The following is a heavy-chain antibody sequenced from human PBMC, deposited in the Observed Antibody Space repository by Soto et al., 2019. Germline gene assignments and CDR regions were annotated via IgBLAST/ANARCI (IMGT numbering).Heavy chain of an antibody. Sequence: PGGSLRLSCSASGFTFSSYAMHWVRQAPGKGLEWVAVISYEGSNKYYADTVKGRFTISRDNAKNTMYLQMNSLRAADTAVYYCASPPTLYIAAGSNWFDPWGQGTLVTVSS. V-gene: IGHV3-30-3*01. CDR1: GFTFSSYA. D-gene: IGHD6-13*01. CDR3: ASPPTLYIAAGSNWFDP. CDR2: ISYEGSNK. J-gene: IGHJ5*02.